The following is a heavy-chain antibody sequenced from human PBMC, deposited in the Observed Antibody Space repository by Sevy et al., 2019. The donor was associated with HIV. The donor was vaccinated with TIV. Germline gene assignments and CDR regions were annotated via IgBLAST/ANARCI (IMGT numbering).Heavy chain of an antibody. CDR2: IRSKANSYAT. CDR1: GFTFSGSA. Sequence: GGSLRLSCAASGFTFSGSAMHWVRQASGKGLEWVGRIRSKANSYATAYAASVKGRFTISRDDSKNTAYLQMNSLKTEDTAVYYCTRQHTTVVIPTFDIWGQGTMVTVSS. J-gene: IGHJ3*02. CDR3: TRQHTTVVIPTFDI. D-gene: IGHD4-17*01. V-gene: IGHV3-73*01.